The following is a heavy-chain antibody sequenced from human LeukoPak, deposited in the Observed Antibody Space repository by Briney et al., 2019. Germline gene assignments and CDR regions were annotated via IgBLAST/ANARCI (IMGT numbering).Heavy chain of an antibody. CDR3: ARDRPGISVAGALDY. Sequence: PGGSLRLSCAASGFTFSNHVMHWVRQAPGKGLEWVAVISYDGSNKYYTDSVKGRFTISGDNSKNTLYLQMNSLRAEDTAVYYCARDRPGISVAGALDYWGQGTLVTVSS. D-gene: IGHD6-19*01. CDR2: ISYDGSNK. CDR1: GFTFSNHV. J-gene: IGHJ4*02. V-gene: IGHV3-30*03.